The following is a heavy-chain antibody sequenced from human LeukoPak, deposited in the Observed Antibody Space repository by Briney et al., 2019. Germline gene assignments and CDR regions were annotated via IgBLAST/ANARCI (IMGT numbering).Heavy chain of an antibody. CDR3: ARKGPANYYYYYMDV. CDR2: MNPNSGNT. V-gene: IGHV1-8*01. Sequence: GASVKVSCKASGYTFTSYDINWVRQATGQGLEWMGWMNPNSGNTGYAQKFQGSVTMTRNTSISTDYMELSSLRSEDTAVYFCARKGPANYYYYYMDVWGKGTTVTVSS. J-gene: IGHJ6*03. CDR1: GYTFTSYD. D-gene: IGHD2-2*01.